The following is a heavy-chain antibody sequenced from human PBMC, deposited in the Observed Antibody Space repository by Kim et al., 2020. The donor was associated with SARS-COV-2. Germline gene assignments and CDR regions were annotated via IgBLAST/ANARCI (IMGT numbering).Heavy chain of an antibody. CDR1: GLTFSSHW. CDR2: IGPDGTLK. D-gene: IGHD7-27*01. V-gene: IGHV3-7*01. CDR3: ANDLNWGAY. J-gene: IGHJ4*02. Sequence: GGSLRLSCAVSGLTFSSHWMTWVRQAPGKGLEWVANIGPDGTLKYYVESVRGRFTISRDNAENSLFLDMNSLRVEDTAVYYCANDLNWGAYWGSGTQVTVSS.